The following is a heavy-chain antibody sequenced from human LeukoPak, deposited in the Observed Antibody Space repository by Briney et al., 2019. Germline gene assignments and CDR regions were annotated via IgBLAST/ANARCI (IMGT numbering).Heavy chain of an antibody. J-gene: IGHJ4*02. CDR2: INHSGST. V-gene: IGHV4-34*01. Sequence: SETLSLTCAVYGGSFSGYYWSWIRQPPGKGLEWIGEINHSGSTHYNPSLKSRVTISVDTSKNQFSLKLSSVTAADTAVYYCARDPYSSSSGLDYWGQGTLVTVSS. CDR3: ARDPYSSSSGLDY. D-gene: IGHD6-6*01. CDR1: GGSFSGYY.